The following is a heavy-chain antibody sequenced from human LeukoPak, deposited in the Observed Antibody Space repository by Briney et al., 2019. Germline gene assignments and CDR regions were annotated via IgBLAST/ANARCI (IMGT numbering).Heavy chain of an antibody. CDR1: GFTFSSYG. Sequence: GGSLRLSCAASGFTFSSYGMHWVRQAPGKGLEWVADIWYDGSNKYYADSVKGRFTISRDNSKNTLYLQMNSLRAEDTAVYYCAKGLYRRVTTMTTSWFDPWGQGTLVTVSS. CDR3: AKGLYRRVTTMTTSWFDP. V-gene: IGHV3-33*06. CDR2: IWYDGSNK. D-gene: IGHD4-17*01. J-gene: IGHJ5*02.